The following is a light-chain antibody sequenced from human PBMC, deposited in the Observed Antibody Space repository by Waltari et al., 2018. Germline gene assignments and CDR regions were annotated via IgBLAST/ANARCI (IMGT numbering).Light chain of an antibody. CDR1: SSDVGSYEL. Sequence: QSVLTQPASVSGSPGQSITISCTGTSSDVGSYELVSGYQQHPGKAPTLMIYLVTKRPSGVSNRFSGSKSGTTASLTISGLQPEDEADYYCCSYVSSDTLVFGGGTKLTVL. J-gene: IGLJ3*02. CDR3: CSYVSSDTLV. V-gene: IGLV2-23*02. CDR2: LVT.